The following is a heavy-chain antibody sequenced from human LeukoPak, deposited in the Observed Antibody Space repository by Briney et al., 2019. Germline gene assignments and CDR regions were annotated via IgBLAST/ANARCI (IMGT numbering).Heavy chain of an antibody. CDR2: IKSKTDGGTT. J-gene: IGHJ4*02. D-gene: IGHD4-11*01. V-gene: IGHV3-15*01. CDR3: TTDLRDYSNYRLFDY. Sequence: PGGSLRLSCAASGFTFSNAWMGWVRQAPGKGLEWVGRIKSKTDGGTTDYAAPVKGRFTISRDDSKNTLYLQMNSLKTEDTAVYYCTTDLRDYSNYRLFDYWGQGTLVTVSS. CDR1: GFTFSNAW.